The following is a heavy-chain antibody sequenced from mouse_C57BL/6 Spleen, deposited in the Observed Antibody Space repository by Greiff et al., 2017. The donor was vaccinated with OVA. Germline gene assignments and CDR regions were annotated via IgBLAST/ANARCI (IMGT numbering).Heavy chain of an antibody. J-gene: IGHJ3*01. CDR2: IYPGSGST. CDR1: GYTFTSYW. CDR3: ARSGKTGTGRN. Sequence: QVQLQQPGAELVKPGASVKMSCKASGYTFTSYWITWVKQRPGQGLEWIGDIYPGSGSTNYNEKFKSKATLTVDTTSSTAYMQLSSLTSEDAAVYYCARSGKTGTGRNWGQGTLVTVSA. V-gene: IGHV1-55*01. D-gene: IGHD4-1*01.